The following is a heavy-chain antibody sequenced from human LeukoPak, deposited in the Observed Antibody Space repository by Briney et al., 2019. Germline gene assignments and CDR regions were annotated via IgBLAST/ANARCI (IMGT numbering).Heavy chain of an antibody. Sequence: EASVNVSCKASGYTFTTYYMHWVRQAPGQGLEWMGIINPSGGATSYAQKFQGRVTMTRDTSTSTVYMELSSLRSEDTAVYYCARDGSPHVSMTVVTSPDYWGQGTLVTVSS. CDR1: GYTFTTYY. D-gene: IGHD3-22*01. J-gene: IGHJ4*02. V-gene: IGHV1-46*01. CDR3: ARDGSPHVSMTVVTSPDY. CDR2: INPSGGAT.